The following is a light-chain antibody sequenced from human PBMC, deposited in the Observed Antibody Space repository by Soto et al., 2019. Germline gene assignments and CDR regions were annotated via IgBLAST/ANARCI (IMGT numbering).Light chain of an antibody. V-gene: IGLV2-23*02. CDR2: EVT. Sequence: QSGLTQPASVSWSPKHSIAISCTGTNSGVGSYNLVSWFQQHPGKAPKLVIYEVTKRPSGVSDRFSGSKSGNTASLTISGLQAEEEADYYCFSYAGDSVYVFGTGTRSPS. CDR3: FSYAGDSVYV. CDR1: NSGVGSYNL. J-gene: IGLJ1*01.